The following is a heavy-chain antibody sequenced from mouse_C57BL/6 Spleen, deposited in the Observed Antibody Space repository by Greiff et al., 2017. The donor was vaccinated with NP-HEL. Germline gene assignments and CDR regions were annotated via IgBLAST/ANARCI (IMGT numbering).Heavy chain of an antibody. Sequence: QVQLQQSGAELVRPGASVTLSCKASGYTFTDYEMHWVKQTPVHGLEWIGAIDPETGGTAYNQKFKGKAILTADKSSSTAYMELRSLTSEDSAVYYCTRHGSSGGPYYFDYWGQGTTLTVSS. D-gene: IGHD1-1*01. J-gene: IGHJ2*01. CDR2: IDPETGGT. V-gene: IGHV1-15*01. CDR3: TRHGSSGGPYYFDY. CDR1: GYTFTDYE.